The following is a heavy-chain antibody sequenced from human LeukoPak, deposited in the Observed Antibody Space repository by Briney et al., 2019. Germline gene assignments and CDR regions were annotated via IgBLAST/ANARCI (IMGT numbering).Heavy chain of an antibody. Sequence: GGSLRLSCAASGFTVSSNYMSWVRQAPGKGLEWVSVIYSGGSTYYADSVKGRFTISRDNSKNTLYLQMNSLRAEDTAVYYCARSREHKYEVDYWGQGTLVTVSS. CDR1: GFTVSSNY. CDR3: ARSREHKYEVDY. CDR2: IYSGGST. J-gene: IGHJ4*02. D-gene: IGHD1/OR15-1a*01. V-gene: IGHV3-53*01.